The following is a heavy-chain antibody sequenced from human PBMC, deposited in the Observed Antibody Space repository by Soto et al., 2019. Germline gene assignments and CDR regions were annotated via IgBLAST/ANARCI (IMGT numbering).Heavy chain of an antibody. Sequence: PGESLKISCKGSGYSFTSYWIGWVRQMPGKGLEWMGIIYPGDSDTRYSPSFQGQVTISAGKSISTAYLQWSSLKASDTAMYYCARRDRGGYCSGGSCSTFGMDVWGQGTTVTVSS. CDR2: IYPGDSDT. D-gene: IGHD2-15*01. V-gene: IGHV5-51*01. CDR3: ARRDRGGYCSGGSCSTFGMDV. CDR1: GYSFTSYW. J-gene: IGHJ6*02.